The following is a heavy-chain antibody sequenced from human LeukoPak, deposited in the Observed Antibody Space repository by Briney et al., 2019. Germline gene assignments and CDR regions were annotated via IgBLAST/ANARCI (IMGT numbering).Heavy chain of an antibody. CDR1: GFTFSSYG. CDR3: AKVFRGSYYNDY. V-gene: IGHV3-30*18. D-gene: IGHD1-26*01. Sequence: GGSLRLSCAASGFTFSSYGMHWVRQAPGKGLEWVAVISYDGSNKYYADSVKGRFTISRDNSKNTLYLQMNSLRAEDAAVYYCAKVFRGSYYNDYWGQGTLVTVSS. J-gene: IGHJ4*02. CDR2: ISYDGSNK.